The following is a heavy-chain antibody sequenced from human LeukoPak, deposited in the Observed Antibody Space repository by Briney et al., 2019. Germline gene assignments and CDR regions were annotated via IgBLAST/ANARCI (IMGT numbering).Heavy chain of an antibody. D-gene: IGHD6-19*01. V-gene: IGHV1-3*01. CDR1: GYTFTSYA. CDR2: INAANGNT. J-gene: IGHJ4*02. CDR3: ARDMSSGWSFDY. Sequence: ASVKVSCKASGYTFTSYAMHWVRQAPGQRLEWMGWINAANGNTKYSQKVQGRVTITRDTSANTASMELSSLRSEDTAVYYCARDMSSGWSFDYWGQGTLVTVSS.